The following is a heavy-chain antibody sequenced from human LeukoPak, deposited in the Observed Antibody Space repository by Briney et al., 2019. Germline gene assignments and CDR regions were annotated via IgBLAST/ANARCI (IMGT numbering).Heavy chain of an antibody. J-gene: IGHJ4*02. Sequence: GGSLRLSCAASGFTFSSYGMHWVRQAPGKGLEWVAVIWYDGSNKYYADSVKGRFTISRDNSKNTLYLQMNSLRAEDTAVYYCAKEGYYDSSGYPYFDYWGQGTLVAVSS. CDR1: GFTFSSYG. D-gene: IGHD3-22*01. V-gene: IGHV3-33*06. CDR3: AKEGYYDSSGYPYFDY. CDR2: IWYDGSNK.